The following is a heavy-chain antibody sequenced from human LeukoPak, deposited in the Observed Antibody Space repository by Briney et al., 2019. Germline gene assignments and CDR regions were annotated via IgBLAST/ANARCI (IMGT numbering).Heavy chain of an antibody. CDR2: ISSSSSYI. J-gene: IGHJ4*02. V-gene: IGHV3-21*01. CDR1: GFTFSSYS. Sequence: GGSLRLSCAASGFTFSSYSMNWVRQAPGKGLEWVSSISSSSSYIYYADSVKGRFTISRDNSKNTLYLQMNSLRAEDTAVYYCARGGGGSTSCYDYWGQGTLVTVSS. D-gene: IGHD2-2*01. CDR3: ARGGGGSTSCYDY.